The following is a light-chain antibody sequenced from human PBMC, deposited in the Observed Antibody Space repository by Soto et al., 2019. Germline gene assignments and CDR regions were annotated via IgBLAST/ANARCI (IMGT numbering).Light chain of an antibody. CDR3: QQYGSSPLS. CDR2: DAF. Sequence: EIVLTQSPGTLSLSPGERATLCCRASESVSSSYLAWYHQKPGQPPRLLIHDAFSRATGIPDRFSGSGSGTDFTLSISSLEPEDFAVYYCQQYGSSPLSFGGGTKVDIK. V-gene: IGKV3-20*01. J-gene: IGKJ4*01. CDR1: ESVSSSY.